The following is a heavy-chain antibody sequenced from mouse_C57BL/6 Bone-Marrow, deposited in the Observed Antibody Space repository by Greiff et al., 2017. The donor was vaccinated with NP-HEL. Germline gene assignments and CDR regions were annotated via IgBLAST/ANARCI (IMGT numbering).Heavy chain of an antibody. J-gene: IGHJ2*01. D-gene: IGHD1-1*01. CDR1: GYTFTDYY. V-gene: IGHV1-76*01. CDR3: ARNGLLRLYFDY. CDR2: IYPGSGNT. Sequence: VKLMESGAELVRPGASVQLSCKASGYTFTDYYINWVKQRPGQGLEWIARIYPGSGNTYYNEKFKGKATLTAEKSSSTAYMQLSSLTSEDSAVYFCARNGLLRLYFDYWGQGTTLTVSS.